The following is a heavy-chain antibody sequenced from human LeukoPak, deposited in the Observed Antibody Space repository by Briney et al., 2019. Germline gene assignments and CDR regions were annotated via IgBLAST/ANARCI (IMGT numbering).Heavy chain of an antibody. D-gene: IGHD3-3*01. CDR3: AREYYDFWRGYSLNCFDP. CDR1: GGSISSYY. CDR2: IYYSGST. Sequence: SETLSLTCTVSGGSISSYYWSWIRQPPGKGLEWIGYIYYSGSTNYNPSLKSRGTISVDTSENQFSLKLSSLTAADTAVYSCAREYYDFWRGYSLNCFDPWGQGTLVTVSS. V-gene: IGHV4-59*12. J-gene: IGHJ5*02.